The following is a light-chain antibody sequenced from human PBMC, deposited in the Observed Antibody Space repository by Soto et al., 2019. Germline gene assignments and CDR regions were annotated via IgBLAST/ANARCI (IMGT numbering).Light chain of an antibody. CDR1: NIGSKS. V-gene: IGLV3-21*02. Sequence: SYELTQPPSVSVAPGQTARITCGGNNIGSKSVHWYQQKPDQAPVLVVYDDSDRPSGIPERFSGSNSGNTATLTISRVEAGDEADYYCQVWDSSSDLGVFGTGTKVTVL. CDR2: DDS. J-gene: IGLJ1*01. CDR3: QVWDSSSDLGV.